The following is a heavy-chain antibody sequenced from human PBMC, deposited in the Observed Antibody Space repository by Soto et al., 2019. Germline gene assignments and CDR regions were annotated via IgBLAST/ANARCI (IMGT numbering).Heavy chain of an antibody. V-gene: IGHV3-30-3*01. CDR1: GFTFSSYA. CDR3: ARALNQYSGYPYYYGMDV. CDR2: ISYDGSNK. J-gene: IGHJ6*02. D-gene: IGHD5-12*01. Sequence: GGSLRLSCAASGFTFSSYAMHWVRQAPGKGLEWVAVISYDGSNKYYAYSVKGRFTISRDNSKNTLYLQMHSLRVEDLAVYRCARALNQYSGYPYYYGMDVWGQGTTVTVSS.